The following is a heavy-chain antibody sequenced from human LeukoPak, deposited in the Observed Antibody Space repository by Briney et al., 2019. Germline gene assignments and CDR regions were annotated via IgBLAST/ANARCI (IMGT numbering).Heavy chain of an antibody. J-gene: IGHJ5*02. CDR2: ISSSSSTI. V-gene: IGHV3-48*01. D-gene: IGHD4-23*01. CDR1: GFTFSSYG. CDR3: ATFSYAGNAGGSAGS. Sequence: GGSLRLSCAASGFTFSSYGMTWVRQAPGKGLEWVSYISSSSSTIYYADSVKGRFSISRDISKNTVYLQMNSLRAEDTAVYYCATFSYAGNAGGSAGSWGQGTLVTVSS.